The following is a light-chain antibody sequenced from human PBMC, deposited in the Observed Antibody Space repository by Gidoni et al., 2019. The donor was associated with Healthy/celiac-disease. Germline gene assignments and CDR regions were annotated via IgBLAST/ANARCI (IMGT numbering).Light chain of an antibody. CDR2: DAS. J-gene: IGKJ4*01. V-gene: IGKV1-33*01. CDR1: KDISNY. Sequence: IQMTQSPSSLSASVGDRVTITCQASKDISNYLNWYQQKPGKAPKLLIYDASNLETGVPSRFSGSGSGTDFTFTISSLKPEDIETYYCQQDDNLPLTFGGGTKVEIK. CDR3: QQDDNLPLT.